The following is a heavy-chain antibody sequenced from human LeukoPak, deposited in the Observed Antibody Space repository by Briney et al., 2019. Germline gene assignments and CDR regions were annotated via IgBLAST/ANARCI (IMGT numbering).Heavy chain of an antibody. Sequence: GGSLKLSCATSGFTFTTYAMAWVRQAPGKGLEWVAAITAGGGGTYYADSLKGRFVISRGNFKNTLYLQMNDLRAEDTAVYYCAKEELHNWFDPWGQGTLVTVSS. CDR3: AKEELHNWFDP. D-gene: IGHD1-26*01. CDR1: GFTFTTYA. V-gene: IGHV3-23*01. J-gene: IGHJ5*02. CDR2: ITAGGGGT.